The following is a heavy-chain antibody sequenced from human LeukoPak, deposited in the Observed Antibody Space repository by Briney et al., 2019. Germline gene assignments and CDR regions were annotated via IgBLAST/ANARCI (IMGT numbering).Heavy chain of an antibody. V-gene: IGHV4-61*01. D-gene: IGHD3-10*01. Sequence: PSETLSLTCDVSGGSISSGLYSWNWIRQPPGKGLEWIGYIYYSGRTNYNPSLKGRVTISVDTSKNQFSLKVRSVTAADTAVYYCASSSTGSYNDAFDIWGQGTMVTVSS. CDR1: GGSISSGLYS. J-gene: IGHJ3*02. CDR2: IYYSGRT. CDR3: ASSSTGSYNDAFDI.